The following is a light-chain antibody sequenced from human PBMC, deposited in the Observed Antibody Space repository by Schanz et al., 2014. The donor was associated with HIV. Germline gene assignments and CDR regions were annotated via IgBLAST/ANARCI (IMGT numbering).Light chain of an antibody. Sequence: QSVLTQPPSVSGAPGQRVTISCTGSSSNIGAGYDVNWYQQLPGTAPKLLIYGNNNRPSGVPDRFSGSESGTSASLAISGLQSEDEADYYCGTWDDSLNGWVFGGGTKLTVL. V-gene: IGLV1-40*01. CDR3: GTWDDSLNGWV. J-gene: IGLJ3*02. CDR2: GNN. CDR1: SSNIGAGYD.